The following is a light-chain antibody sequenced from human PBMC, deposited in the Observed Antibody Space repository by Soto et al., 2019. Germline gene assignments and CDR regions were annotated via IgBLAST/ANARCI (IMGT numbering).Light chain of an antibody. CDR1: QSVSSY. Sequence: DIVLTQSPGTLSLSPGERATLSCRASQSVSSYLAWYQQKPGQAPRLLIYDASNRATGIPARFSGSGSGTDFTLTISSLEPEDFAVYYCQQRSNWRGTFGQGTRLEIK. CDR3: QQRSNWRGT. V-gene: IGKV3-11*01. CDR2: DAS. J-gene: IGKJ5*01.